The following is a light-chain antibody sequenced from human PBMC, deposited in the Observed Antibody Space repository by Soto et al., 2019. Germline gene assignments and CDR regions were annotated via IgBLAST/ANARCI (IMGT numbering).Light chain of an antibody. V-gene: IGKV3-20*01. CDR2: GAS. J-gene: IGKJ5*01. CDR1: QSVSSTY. Sequence: EIVLTQPPGTLSLSPGERATLSCRASQSVSSTYLIWYQQKPGQAHRLLIYGASSRATGVPDRFSGGGSGTDFTLTISRLEPEDFAVYYCQQYNNWPFITFGQGTRLEIK. CDR3: QQYNNWPFIT.